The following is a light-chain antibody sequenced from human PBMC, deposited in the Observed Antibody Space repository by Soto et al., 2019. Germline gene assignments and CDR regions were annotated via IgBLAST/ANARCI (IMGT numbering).Light chain of an antibody. CDR3: SAYAGSNVV. CDR1: SSDVGGYNY. J-gene: IGLJ2*01. CDR2: EVS. Sequence: QSVLTQPPSASGSPGQSVTISCTGTSSDVGGYNYVSCYQQHPGKAPKLMIYEVSKRPSGVPDRFSGSKSGNTASLTVSGLQAEDEADYYCSAYAGSNVVFGGGTQLTVL. V-gene: IGLV2-8*01.